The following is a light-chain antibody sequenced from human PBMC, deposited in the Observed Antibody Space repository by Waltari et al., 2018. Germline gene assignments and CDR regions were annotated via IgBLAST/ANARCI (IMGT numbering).Light chain of an antibody. CDR3: LQLNSYPGS. J-gene: IGKJ3*01. Sequence: DIQLTQSPSFLSASVGDRVTITCRASQGLGSYLAWYQQKPGTAPKLLIYAASTLQSGVPARFSGSGSGTEFTLTISSLQPEDCATYYCLQLNSYPGSFGPGTKVDVK. CDR1: QGLGSY. V-gene: IGKV1-9*01. CDR2: AAS.